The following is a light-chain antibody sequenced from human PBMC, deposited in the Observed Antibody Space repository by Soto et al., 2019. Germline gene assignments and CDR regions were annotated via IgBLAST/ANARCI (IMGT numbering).Light chain of an antibody. CDR2: GNT. V-gene: IGLV1-40*01. J-gene: IGLJ3*02. CDR3: GTWDSSLSAWV. Sequence: QSVLTQPPSVSGAPGQRVTISCTGTSSNLGVGYDVHWYQQLPGTAPKLVIYGNTNRPSGVPDRFSGSKSGTSATLGITGLQTGDEADYYCGTWDSSLSAWVFGGGTKLTVL. CDR1: SSNLGVGYD.